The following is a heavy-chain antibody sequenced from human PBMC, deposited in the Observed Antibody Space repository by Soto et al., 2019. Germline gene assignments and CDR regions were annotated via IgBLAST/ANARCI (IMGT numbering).Heavy chain of an antibody. Sequence: GSVKGSFKAYGYTFSNYGITLVRQAPGQPLEWLGWISLYSDGTNYAQKFQGRVSMTTDTSTTTAYMELRRLRSDDTAVYYCARVVPGAQAWFGPWGQGTMVTVSS. CDR1: GYTFSNYG. V-gene: IGHV1-18*01. D-gene: IGHD2-2*01. CDR3: ARVVPGAQAWFGP. J-gene: IGHJ5*02. CDR2: ISLYSDGT.